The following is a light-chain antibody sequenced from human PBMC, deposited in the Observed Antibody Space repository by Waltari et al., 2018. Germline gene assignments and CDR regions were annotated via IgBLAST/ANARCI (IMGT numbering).Light chain of an antibody. J-gene: IGLJ3*02. CDR2: QDS. CDR1: KLSSKY. CDR3: QTWDNNTVV. Sequence: SYELTQPPSVSVSPGQKATITCSGDKLSSKYVSGYQQKPGQSPVLVIFQDSTPLSGFSGSNSGNTATLTIGGTQAVDEADYYCQTWDNNTVVFGGGTKLSVL. V-gene: IGLV3-1*01.